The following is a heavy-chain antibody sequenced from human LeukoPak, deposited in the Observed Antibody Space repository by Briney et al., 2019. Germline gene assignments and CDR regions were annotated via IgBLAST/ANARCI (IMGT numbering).Heavy chain of an antibody. CDR1: GGSISSYY. CDR2: IYTSGST. V-gene: IGHV4-4*07. J-gene: IGHJ4*02. Sequence: PSETLSLTCTVSGGSISSYYWSWIRQPAGKGLEWIGRIYTSGSTNYNPSLKSRVTISVDKSKNQFSLKLSSVTAADTAVYYCGGGNGWYGGNYWGQGTLVTVSS. D-gene: IGHD6-19*01. CDR3: GGGNGWYGGNY.